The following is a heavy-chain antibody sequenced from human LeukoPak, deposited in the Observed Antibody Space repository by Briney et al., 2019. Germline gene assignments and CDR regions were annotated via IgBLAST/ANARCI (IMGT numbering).Heavy chain of an antibody. V-gene: IGHV3-30*18. CDR3: AKDYVVATSTHIV. Sequence: GGSLRLSCAASGFTFSSYGMHWVRQAPGKGLEWVAVISYDGCNKYYADSVKGRFTISRDNSKNTLYLQMNSLRAEDTAVYYCAKDYVVATSTHIVWGQGTLVTVSS. D-gene: IGHD5-12*01. CDR1: GFTFSSYG. CDR2: ISYDGCNK. J-gene: IGHJ4*02.